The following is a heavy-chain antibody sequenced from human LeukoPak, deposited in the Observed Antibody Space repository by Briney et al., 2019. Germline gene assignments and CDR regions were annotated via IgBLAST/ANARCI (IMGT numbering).Heavy chain of an antibody. V-gene: IGHV3-30*04. D-gene: IGHD7-27*01. Sequence: GRSLRLSCAASGFTFSSYAMHWVRQAPGKGLEWVAVISYDGSNKYYADSVKGRFTVSRDDSKNTLYLQMNSLRAEDTAVYYCAKDGGLWVSAHWGDSWGRGTLVTVSS. CDR2: ISYDGSNK. CDR1: GFTFSSYA. J-gene: IGHJ4*02. CDR3: AKDGGLWVSAHWGDS.